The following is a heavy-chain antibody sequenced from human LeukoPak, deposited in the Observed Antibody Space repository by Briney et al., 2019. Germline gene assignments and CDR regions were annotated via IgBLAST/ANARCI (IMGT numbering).Heavy chain of an antibody. CDR2: INHSGST. V-gene: IGHV4-34*01. J-gene: IGHJ4*02. Sequence: SETLSLTCAVYGGSFSGYYWSWIRQPPGKGLEWIGEINHSGSTNYNPSLKSRVTISVDTSKNQFSLKLSSVTAAGTAVYYCARGTILTGYYSLPFDYWGQGTLVTVSS. CDR3: ARGTILTGYYSLPFDY. D-gene: IGHD3-9*01. CDR1: GGSFSGYY.